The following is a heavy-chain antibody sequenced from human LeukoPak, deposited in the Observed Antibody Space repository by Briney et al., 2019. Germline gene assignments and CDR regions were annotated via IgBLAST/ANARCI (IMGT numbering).Heavy chain of an antibody. CDR1: GGSISSSSYY. D-gene: IGHD1-7*01. CDR3: TRHELNYVTYFDF. V-gene: IGHV4-39*01. Sequence: SETLSLTCTVSGGSISSSSYYWGWIRQPPGKELEWIGSVSYSGSTYYNPSLKNRITILVDTSKNQFSLKLSSVTAADTAVYYCTRHELNYVTYFDFWGQGTRVTVSS. CDR2: VSYSGST. J-gene: IGHJ4*02.